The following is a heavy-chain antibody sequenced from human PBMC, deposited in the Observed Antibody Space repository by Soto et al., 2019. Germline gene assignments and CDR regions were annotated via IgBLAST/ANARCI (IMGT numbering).Heavy chain of an antibody. J-gene: IGHJ4*02. CDR1: GYTFTSYA. Sequence: ASVKVSCKASGYTFTSYAMHWVRQAPGQRLEWMGWINAGNGNTKYSQKFQGRVTITRDTSASTAYMELSSLRSEDTAVYYCAREYYDSSGYYYFGFGYWGQGTLVTVSS. V-gene: IGHV1-3*01. D-gene: IGHD3-22*01. CDR2: INAGNGNT. CDR3: AREYYDSSGYYYFGFGY.